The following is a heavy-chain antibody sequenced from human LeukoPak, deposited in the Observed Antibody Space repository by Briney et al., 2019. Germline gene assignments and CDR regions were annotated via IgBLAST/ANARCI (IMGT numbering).Heavy chain of an antibody. J-gene: IGHJ1*01. CDR1: GFTFSSYA. CDR2: ISSGGGNT. D-gene: IGHD3-22*01. Sequence: GGSLRLSCAASGFTFSSYAITWVRRAPGKGLEWVSTISSGGGNTYYADSVKGRFTISRDNSRNLLYLQMDSLRAEDTALYYCAKGLFDSSGYCYAEYFQHWGQGTLVTVSS. CDR3: AKGLFDSSGYCYAEYFQH. V-gene: IGHV3-23*01.